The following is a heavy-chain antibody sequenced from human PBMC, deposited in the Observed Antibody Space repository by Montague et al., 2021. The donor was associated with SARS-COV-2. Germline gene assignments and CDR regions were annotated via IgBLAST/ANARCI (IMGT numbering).Heavy chain of an antibody. CDR3: ARTTYLDLASIYYYVMDV. J-gene: IGHJ6*02. Sequence: SETLSLTCTVSGGSINNYSRSWIRQPPWRGLEWTGYIYYSGSTEYSPSPKSRLTMSIDTSKNQFSLRLNSVTAADTAVYFCARTTYLDLASIYYYVMDVWGQGTPVTVSS. CDR2: IYYSGST. V-gene: IGHV4-59*08. CDR1: GGSINNYS. D-gene: IGHD3-9*01.